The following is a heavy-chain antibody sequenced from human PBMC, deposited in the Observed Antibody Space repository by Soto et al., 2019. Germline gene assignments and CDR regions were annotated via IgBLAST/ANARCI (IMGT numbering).Heavy chain of an antibody. CDR2: ISSSSSYT. Sequence: QVQLVESGGGLVKPGGSLRLSCAASGFTFSDYYMSWIRQAPGKGLEWVSYISSSSSYTNYADSVKGRFTISRDNAKNSLYLQMNSLRADDTAVYYCARAHHRYSGYEYVDYWGQGTLVTVSS. J-gene: IGHJ4*02. V-gene: IGHV3-11*05. CDR1: GFTFSDYY. D-gene: IGHD5-12*01. CDR3: ARAHHRYSGYEYVDY.